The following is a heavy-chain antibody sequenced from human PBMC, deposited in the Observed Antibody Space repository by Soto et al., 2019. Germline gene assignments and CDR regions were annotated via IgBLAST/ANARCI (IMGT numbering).Heavy chain of an antibody. CDR1: GYTFTRYT. Sequence: ASVKVSCKASGYTFTRYTMNWVRQAPGQRLEWMGWINPDNGNTKSSQKFQDRVIITRDTSASTAYMDLSSLRSEDTAVYYCARGIATGQLDPWGQGTPVTVSS. CDR3: ARGIATGQLDP. CDR2: INPDNGNT. D-gene: IGHD2-15*01. V-gene: IGHV1-3*01. J-gene: IGHJ5*02.